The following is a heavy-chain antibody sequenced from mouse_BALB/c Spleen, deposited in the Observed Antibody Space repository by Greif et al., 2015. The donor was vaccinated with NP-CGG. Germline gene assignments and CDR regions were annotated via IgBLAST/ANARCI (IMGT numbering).Heavy chain of an antibody. CDR2: ISSGGSYT. CDR3: ARRDSDYYGSDYFDY. J-gene: IGHJ2*01. D-gene: IGHD1-1*01. Sequence: EVQVVESGGGLVKPGGSLKLSCAASGFTFSSYAMSWVRQTPEKRLEWVATISSGGSYTYYPDSVKGRFTISRDNAKNTLYLQMSSLRSEDTAMYYCARRDSDYYGSDYFDYWGQGTTLTVSS. CDR1: GFTFSSYA. V-gene: IGHV5-9-3*01.